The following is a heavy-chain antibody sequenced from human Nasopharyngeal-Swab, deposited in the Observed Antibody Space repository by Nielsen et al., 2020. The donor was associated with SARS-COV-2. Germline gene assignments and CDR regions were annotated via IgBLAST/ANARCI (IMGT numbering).Heavy chain of an antibody. CDR1: GDSVSSNSAA. CDR3: ARESYSSGWYGGGNFDY. J-gene: IGHJ4*02. D-gene: IGHD6-19*01. Sequence: QTLSLTCAISGDSVSSNSAAWNWIRQSPSRGLEWLGRTYHRSKWYNDYAVSVKSRITINPDTSKNQFSLQLNSVTPEDTAVYYCARESYSSGWYGGGNFDYWGQGTLVTVSS. CDR2: TYHRSKWYN. V-gene: IGHV6-1*01.